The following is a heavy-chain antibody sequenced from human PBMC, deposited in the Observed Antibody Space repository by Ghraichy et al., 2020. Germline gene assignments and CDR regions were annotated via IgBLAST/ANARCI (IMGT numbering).Heavy chain of an antibody. CDR3: AREINVGNYWYFDL. V-gene: IGHV3-7*01. J-gene: IGHJ2*01. D-gene: IGHD2-15*01. CDR1: GFTFSSYW. CDR2: IKQDGSEK. Sequence: GGSLRLSCAATGFTFSSYWMSWVRQAPGKGLEWVANIKQDGSEKYYVDSVKGRFTISRDNAKNSLYLQMNSLRAEDTAVYYCAREINVGNYWYFDLWGRGTLVTVSS.